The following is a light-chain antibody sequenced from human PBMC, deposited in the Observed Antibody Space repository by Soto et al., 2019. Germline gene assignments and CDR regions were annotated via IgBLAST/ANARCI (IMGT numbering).Light chain of an antibody. J-gene: IGKJ2*01. Sequence: DVVMTQTPLSLSVAPGQPASISCKSSQSLLHITGETFLFWYLQKPGQSPQLLIYEVSTRVSGVPDRFSGSGSGTDFTLTVSRLEPEDFAVYYCHQYGNSPYTFGQGTKLEIK. V-gene: IGKV2-29*01. CDR2: EVS. CDR1: QSLLHITGETF. CDR3: HQYGNSPYT.